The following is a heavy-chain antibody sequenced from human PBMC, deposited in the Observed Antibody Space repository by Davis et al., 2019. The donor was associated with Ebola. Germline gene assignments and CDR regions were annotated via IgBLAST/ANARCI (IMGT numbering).Heavy chain of an antibody. Sequence: HTGGSLRLSCAASGFTFSSYWMHWVRQAPGKGLVWVSGISWNSGSIGYADSVKGRFTISRDNAKNSLYLQMSSLRAEDTAVYYCARGPSTGNSFSYWGQGTLVTVSS. CDR1: GFTFSSYW. CDR2: ISWNSGSI. CDR3: ARGPSTGNSFSY. D-gene: IGHD6-13*01. V-gene: IGHV3-74*01. J-gene: IGHJ4*02.